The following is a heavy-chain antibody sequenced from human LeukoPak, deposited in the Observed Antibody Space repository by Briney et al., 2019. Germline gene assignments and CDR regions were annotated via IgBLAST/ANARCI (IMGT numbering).Heavy chain of an antibody. V-gene: IGHV3-7*01. CDR3: ARLDYDFWSGYFYYYYGMDV. D-gene: IGHD3-3*01. J-gene: IGHJ6*02. CDR2: IKQDGSEK. CDR1: GFTFSSYG. Sequence: GGSLRLSCAASGFTFSSYGMSWVRQAPGKGLEWVANIKQDGSEKYYVDSVKGRFTISRDNAKNSLYLQMNSLRAEDTAVYYCARLDYDFWSGYFYYYYGMDVWGQGTTVTVSS.